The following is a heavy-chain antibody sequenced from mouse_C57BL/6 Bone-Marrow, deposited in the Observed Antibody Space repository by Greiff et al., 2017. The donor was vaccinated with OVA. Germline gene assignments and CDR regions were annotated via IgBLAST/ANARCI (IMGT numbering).Heavy chain of an antibody. CDR1: GYTFTSYW. J-gene: IGHJ2*01. V-gene: IGHV1-64*01. CDR2: IHPNSGST. CDR3: ARYPVVATRFDY. D-gene: IGHD1-1*01. Sequence: QVQLKQPGAELVKPGASVKLSCKASGYTFTSYWMHWVKQRPGQGLEWIGMIHPNSGSTNYNEKFKSKATLTVDKSSSTAYMQLSSLTSEDSAVYYCARYPVVATRFDYWGQGTTLTVSS.